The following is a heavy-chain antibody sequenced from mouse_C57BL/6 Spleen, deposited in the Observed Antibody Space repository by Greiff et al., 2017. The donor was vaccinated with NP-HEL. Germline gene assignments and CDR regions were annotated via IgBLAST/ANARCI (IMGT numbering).Heavy chain of an antibody. D-gene: IGHD3-2*01. CDR2: IYPGSGST. CDR1: GYTFTSYW. V-gene: IGHV1-55*01. Sequence: VQLQQSGAELVKPGASVKMSCKASGYTFTSYWITWVKQRPGKGLEWIGDIYPGSGSTNSNEKFKSKATMTVDTSSSTAYMQLSSLTSEDSAVYYCARERQLGAMDYWGQGTSVTVSS. J-gene: IGHJ4*01. CDR3: ARERQLGAMDY.